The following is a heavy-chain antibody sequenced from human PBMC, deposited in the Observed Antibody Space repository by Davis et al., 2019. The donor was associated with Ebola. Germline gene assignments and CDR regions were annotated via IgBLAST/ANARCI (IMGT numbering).Heavy chain of an antibody. D-gene: IGHD3-10*01. CDR3: ARGYYGGWFDP. V-gene: IGHV4-34*01. J-gene: IGHJ5*02. CDR2: INHSGST. CDR1: GGSFSGYY. Sequence: MPSEPLSLTCAVYGGSFSGYYWSWIRQPPGKGLEWIGEINHSGSTNYNPSLKSRVTISVDTSKNQFSLKLSSVTAADTAVYYCARGYYGGWFDPWGQGTLVTVSS.